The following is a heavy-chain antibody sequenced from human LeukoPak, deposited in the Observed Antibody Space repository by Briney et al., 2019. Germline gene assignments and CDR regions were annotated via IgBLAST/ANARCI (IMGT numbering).Heavy chain of an antibody. V-gene: IGHV1-2*02. CDR1: GGTFSSYA. D-gene: IGHD3-10*01. J-gene: IGHJ4*02. Sequence: ASVKVSCKASGGTFSSYAISWVRQAPGQGLEWMGWINPNSGGTNYAQKFQGRVTMTRDTSISTAYMELSRLRSDDTAVYYCARAVGKAVRYWGQGTLVTVSS. CDR3: ARAVGKAVRY. CDR2: INPNSGGT.